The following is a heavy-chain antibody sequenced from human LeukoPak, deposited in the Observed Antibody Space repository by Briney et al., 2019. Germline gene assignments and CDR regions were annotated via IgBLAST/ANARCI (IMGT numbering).Heavy chain of an antibody. V-gene: IGHV4-31*03. CDR3: ARDHNDILTGSTAFDI. D-gene: IGHD3-9*01. Sequence: SETLSLTCTVSGGSISSGGYYWSWIRQHPGKGLEWIGYIYYSGSTYYNPSLKSRVTISVDTSKNQFSLELSSVTAADTAVYYCARDHNDILTGSTAFDIWGQGTMVTVSS. J-gene: IGHJ3*02. CDR1: GGSISSGGYY. CDR2: IYYSGST.